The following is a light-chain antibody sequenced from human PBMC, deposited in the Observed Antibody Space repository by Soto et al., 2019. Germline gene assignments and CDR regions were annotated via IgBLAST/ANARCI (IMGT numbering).Light chain of an antibody. Sequence: QSVLTQPPSVSGAPGQRVTISCTGSSSNIGAGYDVHWYQQLPGTAPKLLIYVNSNRPSGVPDRFSGSKSGTSASLAITGXXXXXXXXYYCQSYDSSLSAVVFGGGTKLTVL. CDR2: VNS. CDR3: QSYDSSLSAVV. J-gene: IGLJ2*01. V-gene: IGLV1-40*01. CDR1: SSNIGAGYD.